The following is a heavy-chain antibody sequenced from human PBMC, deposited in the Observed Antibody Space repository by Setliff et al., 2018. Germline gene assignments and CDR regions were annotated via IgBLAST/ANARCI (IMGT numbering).Heavy chain of an antibody. CDR3: ANYYYDSSGYDHGMDV. Sequence: PSETLSLTCTVSGGSISSSSYYWGWIRQPPGKGLEWIASIYYTGSTYYNPSLKSRVTLSINRSNNQVSLKLRSVTAADTAVYYCANYYYDSSGYDHGMDVWGQGTTVTVSS. D-gene: IGHD3-22*01. CDR1: GGSISSSSYY. CDR2: IYYTGST. V-gene: IGHV4-39*01. J-gene: IGHJ6*02.